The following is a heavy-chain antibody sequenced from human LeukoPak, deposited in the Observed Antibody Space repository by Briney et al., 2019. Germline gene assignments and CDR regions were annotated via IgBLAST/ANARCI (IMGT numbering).Heavy chain of an antibody. CDR2: IWYDGSNK. D-gene: IGHD3-9*01. V-gene: IGHV3-33*01. CDR1: GFTFSSYG. Sequence: GRSLRLSCAASGFTFSSYGMHWVRQAPGKGLEWVAVIWYDGSNKYYADSVKGRFTISRDNSKNTLYLQMNSLRAEDTAVYYCARAGRYFDWLEPYFDYWGQGTLVTVSS. CDR3: ARAGRYFDWLEPYFDY. J-gene: IGHJ4*02.